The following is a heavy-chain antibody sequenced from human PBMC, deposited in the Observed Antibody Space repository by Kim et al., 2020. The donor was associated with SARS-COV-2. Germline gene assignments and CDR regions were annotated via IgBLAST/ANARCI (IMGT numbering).Heavy chain of an antibody. J-gene: IGHJ3*02. Sequence: GGSLRLSCAASGFTFSSYEMNWVRQAPGKGLEWVSYISSSGSTIYYADSVKGRFTISRDNAKNSLYLQMNSLRAEDTAVYYCARDRQEDYDFWSCYYDAFDIWGQGTMVTVSS. CDR3: ARDRQEDYDFWSCYYDAFDI. D-gene: IGHD3-3*01. V-gene: IGHV3-48*03. CDR1: GFTFSSYE. CDR2: ISSSGSTI.